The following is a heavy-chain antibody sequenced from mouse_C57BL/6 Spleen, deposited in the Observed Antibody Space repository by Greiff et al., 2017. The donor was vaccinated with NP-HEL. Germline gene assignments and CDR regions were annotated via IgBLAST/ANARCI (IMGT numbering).Heavy chain of an antibody. V-gene: IGHV7-3*01. J-gene: IGHJ2*01. CDR3: ARYRGSSGFDY. CDR2: IRNKANGYTT. Sequence: EVHLVESGGGLVQPGGSLSLSCAASGFTFTDYYMSWVRQPPGKALEWLGFIRNKANGYTTEYSASVKGRFTISRDNSQSILYLQMNALRAEDSATYYCARYRGSSGFDYWGQGTTLTVSS. D-gene: IGHD1-1*01. CDR1: GFTFTDYY.